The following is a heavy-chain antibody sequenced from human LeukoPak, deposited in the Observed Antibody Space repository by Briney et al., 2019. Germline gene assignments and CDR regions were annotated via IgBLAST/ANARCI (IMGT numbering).Heavy chain of an antibody. CDR2: ISTDGSST. CDR1: GFTFSIFW. V-gene: IGHV3-74*01. D-gene: IGHD4-11*01. CDR3: ARAPYSNYGLGAYYFDY. J-gene: IGHJ4*02. Sequence: PGGSLRLSCAASGFTFSIFWMHWVRQAPGKGLVWVSRISTDGSSTSYADSVKGRFTISRDNAKNSLYLQMNSLRAEDTAVYYCARAPYSNYGLGAYYFDYWGQGTLVTVSS.